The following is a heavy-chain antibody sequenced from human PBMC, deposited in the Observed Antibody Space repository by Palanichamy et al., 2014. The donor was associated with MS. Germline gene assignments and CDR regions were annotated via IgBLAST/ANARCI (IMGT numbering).Heavy chain of an antibody. CDR2: IRFDGSGK. V-gene: IGHV3-30*02. Sequence: QVQAGGGLGEGEVRAGGSSETLLCSVWIQLQELWHGTGSARRPGKGLEWVSFIRFDGSGKYYADSVKGRFAISRDNSKNTLYLQMNSLRIEDTAVYYCGRVFDVWGQGTMVTVSS. CDR1: IQLQELW. J-gene: IGHJ3*01. CDR3: GRVFDV.